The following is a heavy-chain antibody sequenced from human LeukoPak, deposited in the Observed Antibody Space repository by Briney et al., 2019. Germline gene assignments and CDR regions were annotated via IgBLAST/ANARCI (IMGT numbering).Heavy chain of an antibody. V-gene: IGHV3-33*01. D-gene: IGHD2-15*01. Sequence: GRSLRLSCAASGFTFSSYGMHWVRQAPGKGLEWVAVIWYDGSNKYYADSVKGRFTISRDNSKNTLYLQMNSLRAEDTAVYYCARDFAAYCSGGSCYSPYFDYWGQGTLVTASS. CDR1: GFTFSSYG. CDR2: IWYDGSNK. CDR3: ARDFAAYCSGGSCYSPYFDY. J-gene: IGHJ4*02.